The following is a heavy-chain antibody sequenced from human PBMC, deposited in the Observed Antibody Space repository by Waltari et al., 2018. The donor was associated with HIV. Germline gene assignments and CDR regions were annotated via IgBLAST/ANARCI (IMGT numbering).Heavy chain of an antibody. V-gene: IGHV3-7*01. Sequence: EVQLVQTGGGLVQPGGSLRLSCAASGLTFSNYWMIWVRQAPGKGLEWVGNINRDGNEKYYLDSVRGRFTISRDNAKNSLLLQMDSLRAEDTAVYYCAKDLSWGSLDYWGQGALVTVSS. J-gene: IGHJ4*02. CDR2: INRDGNEK. CDR1: GLTFSNYW. D-gene: IGHD6-13*01. CDR3: AKDLSWGSLDY.